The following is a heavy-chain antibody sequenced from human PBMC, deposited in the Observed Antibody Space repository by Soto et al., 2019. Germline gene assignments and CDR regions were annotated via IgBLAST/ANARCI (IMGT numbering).Heavy chain of an antibody. CDR3: AREAVVRGVTFDY. CDR2: IFTRGST. CDR1: GGSMSTFY. D-gene: IGHD3-10*01. J-gene: IGHJ4*02. V-gene: IGHV4-4*07. Sequence: QVQLQESGPRLVKPSETLSLTCTVSGGSMSTFYWTWIRQPAGKGLEWIGRIFTRGSTNYNPSLKSRVTISIDTSHNQFYLNLTSVTAADTAVYYCAREAVVRGVTFDYWGQGILVTVSS.